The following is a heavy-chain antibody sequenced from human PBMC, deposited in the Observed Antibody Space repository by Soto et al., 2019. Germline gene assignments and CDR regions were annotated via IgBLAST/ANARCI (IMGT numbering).Heavy chain of an antibody. V-gene: IGHV1-2*02. D-gene: IGHD5-12*01. Sequence: ASVKVSCKASGYTFTSYGISWARQAPGQGLEWMGWINPKSGGTDYAQKFQGRVTMTRDTSSSSAYMELSSLRSDDTAVYYCAKANSGDDDEFDYWGQGTQVTVSS. CDR1: GYTFTSYG. CDR2: INPKSGGT. J-gene: IGHJ4*02. CDR3: AKANSGDDDEFDY.